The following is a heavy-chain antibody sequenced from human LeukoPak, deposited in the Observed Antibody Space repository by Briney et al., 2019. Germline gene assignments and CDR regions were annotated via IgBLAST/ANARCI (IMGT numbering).Heavy chain of an antibody. CDR1: GYTFTSYD. Sequence: SVKASCKASGYTFTSYDINWVRQATGQGLEWMGGIIPIFGTANYAQKFQGRVTITTDESTSTAYMELSSLRSEDTAVYYCARERPSDFWSDYWDWGQGTLVTVSS. CDR3: ARERPSDFWSDYWD. J-gene: IGHJ4*02. D-gene: IGHD3-3*01. V-gene: IGHV1-69*05. CDR2: IIPIFGTA.